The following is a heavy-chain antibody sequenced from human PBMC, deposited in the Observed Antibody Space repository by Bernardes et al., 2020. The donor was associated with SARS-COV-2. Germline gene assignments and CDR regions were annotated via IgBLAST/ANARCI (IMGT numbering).Heavy chain of an antibody. J-gene: IGHJ6*02. CDR3: ARAYYYYYYGMDV. CDR2: IYTSGST. Sequence: SETLSLTCTVSGGSISSGSYYWSWIRQPAGKGLEWIGRIYTSGSTNYNPSLKSRVTISVDTSKNQFSLKLSSVTAADTAVYYCARAYYYYYYGMDVWGQGTTVTVSS. CDR1: GGSISSGSYY. V-gene: IGHV4-61*02.